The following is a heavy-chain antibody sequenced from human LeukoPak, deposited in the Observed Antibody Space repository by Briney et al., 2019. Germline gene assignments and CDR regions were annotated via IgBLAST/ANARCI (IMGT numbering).Heavy chain of an antibody. V-gene: IGHV4-38-2*01. CDR3: ARLMITFGVGPYFDY. J-gene: IGHJ4*02. D-gene: IGHD3-16*01. Sequence: KPSETLSLTCAVSGYSISSGYFWGWIRTPTGKGLEWIGSIYYSGSTYYNPSLKSRVTISVDTSKNQFSLKLSSVTAADTAVYYCARLMITFGVGPYFDYWGQGTLVTVSS. CDR1: GYSISSGYF. CDR2: IYYSGST.